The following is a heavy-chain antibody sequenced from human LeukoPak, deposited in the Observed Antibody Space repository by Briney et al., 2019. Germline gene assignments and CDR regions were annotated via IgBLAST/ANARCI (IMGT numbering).Heavy chain of an antibody. Sequence: GGSLRLSCAASGFTFSNYWMSWVRQAPGKGLEWEANIKQDGSEKYYVDSVKGRFTISRDNAKNSLNLQMNSLRAEDTAVYYCASTQTFDYWGQGTLVTVSS. V-gene: IGHV3-7*01. CDR1: GFTFSNYW. CDR3: ASTQTFDY. CDR2: IKQDGSEK. J-gene: IGHJ4*02.